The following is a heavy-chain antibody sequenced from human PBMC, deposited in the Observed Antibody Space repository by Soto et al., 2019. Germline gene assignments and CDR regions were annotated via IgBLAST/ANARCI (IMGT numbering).Heavy chain of an antibody. V-gene: IGHV1-69*02. J-gene: IGHJ3*02. D-gene: IGHD2-2*01. Sequence: QVHLVQSGAEVKKPGSSVKVSCKAAGGTFSTYTLIWVRQAPGQGLEWMGRIIPMLAVTTSAQRFQGRVTLTADKSTSTAFMELTSLRSDDTAVYYCSIGSWSAETFDIWGQGTMVTVSS. CDR1: GGTFSTYT. CDR2: IIPMLAVT. CDR3: SIGSWSAETFDI.